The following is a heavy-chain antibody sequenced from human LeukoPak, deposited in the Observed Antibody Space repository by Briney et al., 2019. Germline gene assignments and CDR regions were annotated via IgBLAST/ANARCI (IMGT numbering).Heavy chain of an antibody. Sequence: GGSLRLSCAASGFTFRNYGMNWVRQAPGKGLEWVTIIWYDGSNKYYADSVKGRFIISRDNSKNTLYLQMNSLRAEDTAVYYCAKDNRNYAMDVWGQGTTVTVSS. V-gene: IGHV3-33*06. CDR1: GFTFRNYG. CDR3: AKDNRNYAMDV. CDR2: IWYDGSNK. J-gene: IGHJ6*02.